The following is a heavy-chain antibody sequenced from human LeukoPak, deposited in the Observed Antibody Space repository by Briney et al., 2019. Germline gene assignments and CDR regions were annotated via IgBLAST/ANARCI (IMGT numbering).Heavy chain of an antibody. CDR2: IRYDGSNK. J-gene: IGHJ6*03. CDR1: GFTFSSYG. Sequence: GGSLRLSCAASGFTFSSYGMHWVRQAPGKGLEWVAFIRYDGSNKYYADSVKGRFTISRDNSKNTLYLQMNSLRAEDTAVYYCEKDRYVYYYMDVWGKGTTVTVSS. CDR3: EKDRYVYYYMDV. D-gene: IGHD3-16*01. V-gene: IGHV3-30*02.